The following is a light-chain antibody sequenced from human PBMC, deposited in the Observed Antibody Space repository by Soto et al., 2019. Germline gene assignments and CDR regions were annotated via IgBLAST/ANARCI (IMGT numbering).Light chain of an antibody. J-gene: IGLJ1*01. CDR1: SSDVGGYNF. CDR2: DVS. CDR3: CSYARSYTYV. V-gene: IGLV2-11*01. Sequence: QSALTQPRSVSGSPGQSVTISCTGTSSDVGGYNFVSWYQQHPGKAPKVMIYDVSKRPSGVPDRLSGSKSGNTASLTISGLQAEHEADYYCCSYARSYTYVSGSGTKVTVL.